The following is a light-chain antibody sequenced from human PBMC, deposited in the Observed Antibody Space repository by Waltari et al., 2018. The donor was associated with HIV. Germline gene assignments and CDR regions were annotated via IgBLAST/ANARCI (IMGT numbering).Light chain of an antibody. V-gene: IGLV2-8*01. CDR2: EVS. Sequence: QSALTQPPSASGSPGQSVTISCPGPSTDVGGYNYVSWYQQHPGKAPKLMIYEVSERPSGVPDRFSGSKSGNTASLTVSGLQAEDEADYYCSSYSGGNNFDVVFGGGTKLTVL. CDR3: SSYSGGNNFDVV. CDR1: STDVGGYNY. J-gene: IGLJ2*01.